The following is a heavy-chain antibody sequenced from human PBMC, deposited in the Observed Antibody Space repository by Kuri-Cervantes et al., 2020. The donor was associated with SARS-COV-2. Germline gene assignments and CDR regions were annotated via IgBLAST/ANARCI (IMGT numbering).Heavy chain of an antibody. V-gene: IGHV1-69*05. CDR2: IIPIFGTA. CDR1: GGTFSSYA. J-gene: IGHJ1*01. D-gene: IGHD6-6*01. Sequence: SVKVSCKASGGTFSSYAISWVRQAPGQGLEWMGGIIPIFGTANYAQKFQGRVTITTDESTSTAYMELSSLRSEDTAVYYCARGGVWSSSSAEYFQHWGQGTLVTVSS. CDR3: ARGGVWSSSSAEYFQH.